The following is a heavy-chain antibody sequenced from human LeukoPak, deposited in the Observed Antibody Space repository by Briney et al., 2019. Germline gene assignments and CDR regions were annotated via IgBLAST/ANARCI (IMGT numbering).Heavy chain of an antibody. D-gene: IGHD4/OR15-4a*01. Sequence: GGSLRLSCAASGFTFSSYSINWVRQAPGKGLEWVSYISSFSSNIYYADSVKGRFTISRDNAKNSLCLQMNSLRDEDTAVYYCARGSYGAVDYWGQGTLVTISS. CDR1: GFTFSSYS. V-gene: IGHV3-48*02. J-gene: IGHJ4*02. CDR2: ISSFSSNI. CDR3: ARGSYGAVDY.